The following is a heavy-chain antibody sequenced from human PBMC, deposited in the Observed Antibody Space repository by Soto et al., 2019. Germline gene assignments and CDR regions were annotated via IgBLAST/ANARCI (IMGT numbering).Heavy chain of an antibody. V-gene: IGHV3-53*04. CDR1: GFTVSSNY. CDR2: IYSGGST. CDR3: ARGRYYDSSGYYVGGHWFDP. D-gene: IGHD3-22*01. J-gene: IGHJ5*02. Sequence: EVQLVESGGGLVQPGGSLRLSCAASGFTVSSNYMSWVRQAPGKGLEWDSVIYSGGSTYYADSVKGRFTISRHNSKNTLYLQMNSLRAEDTAVYYCARGRYYDSSGYYVGGHWFDPWGQGTLVTVSS.